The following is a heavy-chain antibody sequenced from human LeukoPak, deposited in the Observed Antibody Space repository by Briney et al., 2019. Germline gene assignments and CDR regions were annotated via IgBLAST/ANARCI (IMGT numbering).Heavy chain of an antibody. Sequence: ASVKVSCKASGYTFTSYYMHWVRQAPGQGLEWMGIINPSGGSTSYAQKFQGRVTMTRDTSISTAYMELSRLRSDDTAVYYCARENGDYEDNHFDYWGQGTLVTVSS. V-gene: IGHV1-46*01. CDR2: INPSGGST. D-gene: IGHD4-17*01. CDR3: ARENGDYEDNHFDY. CDR1: GYTFTSYY. J-gene: IGHJ4*02.